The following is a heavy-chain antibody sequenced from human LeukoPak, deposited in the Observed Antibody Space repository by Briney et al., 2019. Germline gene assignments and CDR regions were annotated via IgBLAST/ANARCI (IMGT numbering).Heavy chain of an antibody. CDR1: GYSFTDYY. Sequence: ASVKVSCKASGYSFTDYYIHWVRQAPGQGLEWMGWINPNSGGTNYVQKFQGRVSMTRDTSISTTYMELSRLRSDDTAAYYCARDGNFDYWGQGTLVTVSS. J-gene: IGHJ4*02. CDR3: ARDGNFDY. V-gene: IGHV1-2*02. D-gene: IGHD1-26*01. CDR2: INPNSGGT.